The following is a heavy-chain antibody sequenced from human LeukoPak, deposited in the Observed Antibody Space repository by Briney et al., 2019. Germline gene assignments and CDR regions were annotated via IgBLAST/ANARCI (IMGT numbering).Heavy chain of an antibody. CDR2: ISSFSSYI. CDR1: EFTFSSYN. CDR3: ARVPSWKGYMDV. Sequence: PGGSLRLSCAASEFTFSSYNMNWVRQAPGKGLEWVSSISSFSSYIYYADSVKGRFTISRENDKNSVYLQMSSLRAEDTAQYYCARVPSWKGYMDVWGKGTTVTVSS. J-gene: IGHJ6*03. D-gene: IGHD1-1*01. V-gene: IGHV3-21*01.